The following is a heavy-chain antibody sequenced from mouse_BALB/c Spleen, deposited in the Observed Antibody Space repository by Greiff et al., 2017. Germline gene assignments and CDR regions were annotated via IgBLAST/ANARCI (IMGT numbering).Heavy chain of an antibody. CDR1: GYTFSSYW. CDR3: ARSGVHITSATWFAY. CDR2: ILPGSGST. J-gene: IGHJ3*01. Sequence: QVQLQQSGAELMKPGASVKISCKATGYTFSSYWIEWVKQRPGHGLEWIGEILPGSGSTNYNEKFKGKATFTADKSSNTAYMQLSSLTSEDSAVYYCARSGVHITSATWFAYWGQGTLVTVSA. D-gene: IGHD1-2*01. V-gene: IGHV1-9*01.